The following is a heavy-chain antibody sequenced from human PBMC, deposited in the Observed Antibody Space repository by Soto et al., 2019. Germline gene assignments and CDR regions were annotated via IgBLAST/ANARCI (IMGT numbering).Heavy chain of an antibody. J-gene: IGHJ6*02. D-gene: IGHD2-8*01. Sequence: SVKVSCKASGFTFTSSAVQWVRQARGQRLEWIGWIVVGSGNTNYAQKFQERVTITRDMSTSTAYMELSSLRSEDTAVYYCAAEHTLMVYYCGMDVWGQGTTVTVSS. CDR3: AAEHTLMVYYCGMDV. CDR1: GFTFTSSA. V-gene: IGHV1-58*01. CDR2: IVVGSGNT.